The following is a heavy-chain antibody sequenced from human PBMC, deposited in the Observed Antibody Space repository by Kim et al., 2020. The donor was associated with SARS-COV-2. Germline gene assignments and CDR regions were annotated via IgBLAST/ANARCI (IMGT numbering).Heavy chain of an antibody. CDR2: ISSNTVSA. D-gene: IGHD3-10*01. CDR3: ARGNYYFSYVMDV. V-gene: IGHV1-18*01. Sequence: ASVKVSCKASGYSFGSYGISWVRKAPGQGLQWMGWISSNTVSAKYAENFQDRVTLTTDTSTSTAYMELRSLRSDDTAVYYCARGNYYFSYVMDVWGQGTT. J-gene: IGHJ6*02. CDR1: GYSFGSYG.